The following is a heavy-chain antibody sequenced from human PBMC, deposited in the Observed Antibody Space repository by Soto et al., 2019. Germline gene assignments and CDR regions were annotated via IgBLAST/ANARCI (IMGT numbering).Heavy chain of an antibody. V-gene: IGHV3-21*01. J-gene: IGHJ6*03. Sequence: SGGSLRLSCAASGFTFSSYSMNWVRQAPGKGLEWVSSISSSSSYIYYADSVKGRFTISRDNAKNSLYLQMNSLRAEDTAVYYCARDKLRGYYRAYYTDVWGKGTTVTVAS. CDR2: ISSSSSYI. CDR1: GFTFSSYS. D-gene: IGHD3-3*01. CDR3: ARDKLRGYYRAYYTDV.